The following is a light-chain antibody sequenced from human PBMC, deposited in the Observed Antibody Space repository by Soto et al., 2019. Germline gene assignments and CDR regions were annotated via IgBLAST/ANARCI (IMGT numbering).Light chain of an antibody. J-gene: IGLJ2*01. Sequence: SYELTQPPSVSVAPGKTARIICGGNNIGSQSVHWYQQKPGQAPVLVIYYDSDRPSGIPERFSGSNSGNTATLTISRVEAGDEADYYCQVWDSSSDHPVFGGGTQLTVL. CDR1: NIGSQS. CDR2: YDS. V-gene: IGLV3-21*04. CDR3: QVWDSSSDHPV.